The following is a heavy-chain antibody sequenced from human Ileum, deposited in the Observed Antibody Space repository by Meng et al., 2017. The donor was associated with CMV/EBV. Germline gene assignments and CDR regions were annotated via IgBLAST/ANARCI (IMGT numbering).Heavy chain of an antibody. CDR2: LYYSETA. CDR1: GGSITRYY. J-gene: IGHJ5*02. Sequence: SETLSLTCTVSGGSITRYYGSWIRQPPGKGLEWIGYLYYSETAYYSHSLRGRVIISADTTKNHFSLRLSSVTAADTAVYFCATTVYPKPLLNYFDPWGQRTLVTVSS. D-gene: IGHD4-17*01. CDR3: ATTVYPKPLLNYFDP. V-gene: IGHV4-59*01.